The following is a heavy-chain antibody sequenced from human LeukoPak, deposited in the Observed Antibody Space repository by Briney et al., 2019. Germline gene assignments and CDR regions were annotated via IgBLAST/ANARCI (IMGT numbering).Heavy chain of an antibody. CDR2: IYYSGST. CDR3: ARSQFYGSGSYQGRWFDP. J-gene: IGHJ5*02. D-gene: IGHD3-10*01. Sequence: SETLSLTCAVSGGSISSGDYSWSWIRQPPGKGLEWIGNIYYSGSTYYNPSLKSRINISVDTSKNQFSLKLTSVTAADTAVYYCARSQFYGSGSYQGRWFDPWGQGTLVTVSS. V-gene: IGHV4-30-4*07. CDR1: GGSISSGDYS.